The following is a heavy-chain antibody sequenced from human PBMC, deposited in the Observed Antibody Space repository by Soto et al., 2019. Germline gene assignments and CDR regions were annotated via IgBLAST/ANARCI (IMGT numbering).Heavy chain of an antibody. J-gene: IGHJ6*03. D-gene: IGHD5-12*01. Sequence: QVQLQESGPGLVKPSETLSLTCTVSGGSISSYYWSWIRQPPGKGLEWIGYIYYSGSTNYNPSLKSRVTISVDTSKNQFSLKLSSVTAADTAVYYCARGLRGYDLNYYYYMDVWGKGTTVTVSS. CDR3: ARGLRGYDLNYYYYMDV. CDR2: IYYSGST. V-gene: IGHV4-59*01. CDR1: GGSISSYY.